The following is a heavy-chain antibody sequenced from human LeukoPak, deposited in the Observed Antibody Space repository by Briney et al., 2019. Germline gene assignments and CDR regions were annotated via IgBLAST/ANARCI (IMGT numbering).Heavy chain of an antibody. CDR2: ISYDGSNK. J-gene: IGHJ6*03. Sequence: GGSQRLSCAASGFTFSSYGMHWVRQAPGKGLEWVAVISYDGSNKYYADSVKGRFTISRDNAKNTLDLQMNSLRSDDTAVYYCARGSVAADMSRDYYYYMDVWGKGTTVTVSS. D-gene: IGHD6-25*01. CDR3: ARGSVAADMSRDYYYYMDV. V-gene: IGHV3-30*03. CDR1: GFTFSSYG.